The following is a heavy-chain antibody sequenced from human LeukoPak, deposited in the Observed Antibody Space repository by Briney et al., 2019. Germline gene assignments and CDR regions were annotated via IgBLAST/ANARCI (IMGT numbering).Heavy chain of an antibody. D-gene: IGHD2-2*01. V-gene: IGHV4-38-2*01. Sequence: PSETLSLTCAVSGYSISSGYYWGWIRQPPGKGLEWIGSIYHSGSTYYNPSLKSRVTISVDTSKNQFSLKLSSVTAADTAVYYCARHGGYCSSASCYQSNYYYYYMDGWGKGTTVTVSS. CDR1: GYSISSGYY. CDR2: IYHSGST. CDR3: ARHGGYCSSASCYQSNYYYYYMDG. J-gene: IGHJ6*03.